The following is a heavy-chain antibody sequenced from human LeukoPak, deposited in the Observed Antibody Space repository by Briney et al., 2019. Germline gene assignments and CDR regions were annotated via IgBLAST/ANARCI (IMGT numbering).Heavy chain of an antibody. CDR1: GFTFSSYA. CDR3: ARVVPRLRDGYNYFFGY. CDR2: ISYDGSNK. D-gene: IGHD5-24*01. V-gene: IGHV3-30-3*01. J-gene: IGHJ4*02. Sequence: GRSLRLSCAASGFTFSSYAMHWVRQAPGKGLEWVAVISYDGSNKYYADSVKGRFTISRDNSKNTLYLQMNSLRAEDTAVYYCARVVPRLRDGYNYFFGYWGQGTLVTVSS.